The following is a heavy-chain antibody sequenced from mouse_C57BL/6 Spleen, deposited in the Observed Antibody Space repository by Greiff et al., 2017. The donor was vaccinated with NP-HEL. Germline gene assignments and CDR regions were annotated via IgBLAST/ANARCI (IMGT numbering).Heavy chain of an antibody. Sequence: QVQLQQPGAELVKPGASVKLSCKASGYTFTSYWMQWVKQRPGQGLEWIGEIDPSDSYTNYNQKFKGKATLTVDTSSSTAYMQLSSLTSEDSAVYYCARYGYEYDAGYYAMDYWGKGTSVTVSS. V-gene: IGHV1-50*01. J-gene: IGHJ4*01. CDR1: GYTFTSYW. D-gene: IGHD2-4*01. CDR3: ARYGYEYDAGYYAMDY. CDR2: IDPSDSYT.